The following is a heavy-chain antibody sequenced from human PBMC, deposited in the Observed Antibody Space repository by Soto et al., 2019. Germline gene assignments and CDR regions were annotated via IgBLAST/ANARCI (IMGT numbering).Heavy chain of an antibody. CDR1: GGTFGSYA. CDR3: EKDHDNGVYEVWYSYFGSDA. D-gene: IGHD2-8*01. J-gene: IGHJ6*04. Sequence: PGGSLRRSCSSSGGTFGSYAVSGVRQAPGKGLEWVAAIIGGGGSTYYADSVEGRFTISRDNTKNTLYLQMKSVRAEDTAVYYCEKDHDNGVYEVWYSYFGSDAWGKGTTVTVSS. V-gene: IGHV3-23*01. CDR2: IIGGGGST.